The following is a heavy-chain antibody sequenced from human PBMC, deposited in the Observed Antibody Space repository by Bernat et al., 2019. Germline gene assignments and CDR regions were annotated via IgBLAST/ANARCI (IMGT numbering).Heavy chain of an antibody. CDR2: ISSSTYT. CDR1: GFTFSVYY. D-gene: IGHD3-10*01. J-gene: IGHJ4*02. CDR3: VRVGGSGSYNFDY. V-gene: IGHV3-11*05. Sequence: QVQLVESGGGLVKPGGSLRLSCAASGFTFSVYYMSWIRQAPGKGLAWVSYISSSTYTNYADSVKGRFTISRDNAKNSLYLQMNSLRADDTAVYYCVRVGGSGSYNFDYWGQGTLVTVSS.